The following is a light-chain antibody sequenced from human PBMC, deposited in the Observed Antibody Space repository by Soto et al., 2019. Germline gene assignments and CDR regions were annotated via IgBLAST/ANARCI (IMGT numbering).Light chain of an antibody. CDR3: QQFSSYPHT. J-gene: IGKJ4*01. CDR2: EAS. V-gene: IGKV3-20*01. CDR1: QTVRNNY. Sequence: VLKNSRVTRSLSLGESAILSCRASQTVRNNYLAWYQQKPGQAPWLLICEASSRSTGIPDRFSGGGSGTDFTLAISRLEPEDFAVYYCQQFSSYPHTFGGGTKVDIK.